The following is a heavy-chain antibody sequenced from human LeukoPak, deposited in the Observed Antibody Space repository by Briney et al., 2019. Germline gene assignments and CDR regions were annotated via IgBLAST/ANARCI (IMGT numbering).Heavy chain of an antibody. CDR1: GYTFTGYY. CDR3: ARKYYYDSSGYYYSTTDYYYMDV. CDR2: INPNSGGT. D-gene: IGHD3-22*01. V-gene: IGHV1-2*02. J-gene: IGHJ6*03. Sequence: ASVKVSCKASGYTFTGYYMHWVRQAPGQGLEWMGWINPNSGGTNCAQKFQGRVAMTRDTSISTAYMELSRLRSEDTAVYYCARKYYYDSSGYYYSTTDYYYMDVWGKGTTVTVSS.